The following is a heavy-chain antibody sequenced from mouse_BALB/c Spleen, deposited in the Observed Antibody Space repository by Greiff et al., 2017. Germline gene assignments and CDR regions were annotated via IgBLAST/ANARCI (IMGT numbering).Heavy chain of an antibody. J-gene: IGHJ2*01. Sequence: EVMLVESGGGLVQPGGSLKLSCAASGFTFSSYTMSWIRQTPEKRLEWVAYISNGGGSTYYPDTVKGRFTIARDNAKNTLYLQMSSLKSEDTAMYYSARQGYDDNYFDYWGQGTTLTVAA. CDR3: ARQGYDDNYFDY. V-gene: IGHV5-12-2*01. CDR1: GFTFSSYT. CDR2: ISNGGGST. D-gene: IGHD2-3*01.